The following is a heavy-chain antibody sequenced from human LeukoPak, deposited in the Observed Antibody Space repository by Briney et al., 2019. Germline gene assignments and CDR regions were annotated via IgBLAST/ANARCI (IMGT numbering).Heavy chain of an antibody. Sequence: ASVKVSCKASGYTFTSYDMHWVRQAPGQGLEWMGIINPSGGSTSYAQKFQGRVTMTRDMSTSTVYMELSSLRSEDTAVYYCARDQDPTRFDPWGQGTLVTVSS. CDR3: ARDQDPTRFDP. J-gene: IGHJ5*02. CDR1: GYTFTSYD. V-gene: IGHV1-46*01. CDR2: INPSGGST.